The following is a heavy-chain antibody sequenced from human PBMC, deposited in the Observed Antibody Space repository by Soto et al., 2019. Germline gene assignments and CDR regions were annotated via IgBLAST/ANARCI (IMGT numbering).Heavy chain of an antibody. CDR3: ARENYGSGSYQNWFDP. D-gene: IGHD3-10*01. CDR1: GGSISSGGYY. V-gene: IGHV4-31*03. CDR2: INHSGST. Sequence: PSETLSLTCTVSGGSISSGGYYWSWIRQHPGKGLEWIGEINHSGSTNYNPSLKSRVTISVDTSKNQFSLKLSSVTAADTAVYYCARENYGSGSYQNWFDPWGQGTLVTVSS. J-gene: IGHJ5*02.